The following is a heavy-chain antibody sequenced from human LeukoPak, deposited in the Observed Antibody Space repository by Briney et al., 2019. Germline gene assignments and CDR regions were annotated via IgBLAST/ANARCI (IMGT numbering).Heavy chain of an antibody. V-gene: IGHV4-31*03. CDR1: GGSISSGGYY. J-gene: IGHJ4*02. Sequence: SETLSLTCTVSGGSISSGGYYWSWIRQHPGKGLEWIGYIYYSGSTYYNPSLKSRVTISVDTSKNQFSLKLSSVTAADTAVYYCARERGYDLTDDYWGQGTLVTVSS. CDR3: ARERGYDLTDDY. CDR2: IYYSGST. D-gene: IGHD5-12*01.